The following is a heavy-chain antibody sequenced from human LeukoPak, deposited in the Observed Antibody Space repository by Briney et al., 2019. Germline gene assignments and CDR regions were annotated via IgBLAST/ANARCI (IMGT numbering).Heavy chain of an antibody. CDR1: GFTFSNAW. J-gene: IGHJ4*02. Sequence: GSLRLSCAASGFTFSNAWMNWVRQPPGKGLEWIGEINHSGSTNYNPSLKSRVTISVDTSKNQFSLKLSSVTAADTAVYYCARGGSSSDYWGQGTLVTVSS. V-gene: IGHV4-34*01. CDR3: ARGGSSSDY. D-gene: IGHD6-6*01. CDR2: INHSGST.